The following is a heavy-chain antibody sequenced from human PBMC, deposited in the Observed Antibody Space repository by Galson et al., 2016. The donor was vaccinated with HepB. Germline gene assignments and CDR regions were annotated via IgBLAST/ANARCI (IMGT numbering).Heavy chain of an antibody. J-gene: IGHJ5*02. V-gene: IGHV3-33*01. CDR3: ARDLFRGGPVRDP. Sequence: SLRLSCAASGFIFSNFGFHWVRQAPGKGLEWVAVMLSDADNKYYAESVKGRFTISRDNSKNTLYLQMNSLRAEDTAVYYCARDLFRGGPVRDPWGQGTLVIVSS. D-gene: IGHD3-16*01. CDR1: GFIFSNFG. CDR2: MLSDADNK.